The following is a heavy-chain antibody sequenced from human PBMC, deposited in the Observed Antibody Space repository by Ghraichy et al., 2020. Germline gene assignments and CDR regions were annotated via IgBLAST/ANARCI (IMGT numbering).Heavy chain of an antibody. CDR1: GFTFSSFW. D-gene: IGHD6-19*01. CDR3: ARGIVAGTLFDY. Sequence: GKSLNISCAASGFTFSSFWMHWVRRAPGKGLVWVSRINTDGSSTNYADSVKGRFTISRDNAKNTLYLQMNSLRAEDTAVYYCARGIVAGTLFDYWGQGTLVTVSS. J-gene: IGHJ4*02. CDR2: INTDGSST. V-gene: IGHV3-74*01.